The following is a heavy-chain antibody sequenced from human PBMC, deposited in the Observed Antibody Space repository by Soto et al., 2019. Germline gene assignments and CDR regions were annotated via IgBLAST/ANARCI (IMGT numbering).Heavy chain of an antibody. CDR2: IRPYNGDT. J-gene: IGHJ6*03. V-gene: IGHV1-18*01. Sequence: QAQLVQSGSEVKRPGASVKVSCKASGYSFSSYGIVWVRQAPGQGLEWMGWIRPYNGDTNSAQKFQGRVTLTTNTATSTAYMQLRSLTYDDTAVYYCPRRDADHYFYHMGVWGKGTTVTVSS. CDR3: PRRDADHYFYHMGV. CDR1: GYSFSSYG.